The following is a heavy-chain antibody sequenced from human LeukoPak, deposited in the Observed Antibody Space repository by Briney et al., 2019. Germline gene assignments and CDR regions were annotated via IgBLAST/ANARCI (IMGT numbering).Heavy chain of an antibody. CDR3: ARWYCDKNICPSYYCGMDV. V-gene: IGHV3-48*03. Sequence: GGSLRLSCAASGFTFSSYEMNWVRQAPGKGLEWVSFISSSGSTVNYVDSVKDRFTISRDNAKNSLYLQMDSLRAEDTAVYYCARWYCDKNICPSYYCGMDVWGQGTTVTVSS. CDR1: GFTFSSYE. CDR2: ISSSGSTV. D-gene: IGHD2/OR15-2a*01. J-gene: IGHJ6*02.